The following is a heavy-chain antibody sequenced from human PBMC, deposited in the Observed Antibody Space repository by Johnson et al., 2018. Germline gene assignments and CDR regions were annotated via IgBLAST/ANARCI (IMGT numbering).Heavy chain of an antibody. Sequence: EVQLVESGGGLVQPGRSLRLSCTASGFTFSNYDMHWVRQTTGKGLEWVSGIRWNRGSIGYADSVKGRFTISRDNAKNSLYLQMNSLRAEDTALYYCAKVGAHHYYDSRLGGYFQHWGQGTLVTVSS. CDR3: AKVGAHHYYDSRLGGYFQH. J-gene: IGHJ1*01. V-gene: IGHV3-9*01. CDR1: GFTFSNYD. D-gene: IGHD3-22*01. CDR2: IRWNRGSI.